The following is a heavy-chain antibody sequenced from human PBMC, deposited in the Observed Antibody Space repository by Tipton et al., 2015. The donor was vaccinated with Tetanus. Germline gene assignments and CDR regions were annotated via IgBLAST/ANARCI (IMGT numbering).Heavy chain of an antibody. V-gene: IGHV1-8*01. CDR3: VRGEWELTF. CDR2: VSPTSGNT. Sequence: QLVQSGAEVKKPGASVKLSCKASGYTFTDWDLNWVRQATGQGLEWMGWVSPTSGNTGYAQKFQGRVTMTRDTSISTVYVELSSLTSEDTAVYFCVRGEWELTFWGQGTLVTVSS. J-gene: IGHJ1*01. D-gene: IGHD1-26*01. CDR1: GYTFTDWD.